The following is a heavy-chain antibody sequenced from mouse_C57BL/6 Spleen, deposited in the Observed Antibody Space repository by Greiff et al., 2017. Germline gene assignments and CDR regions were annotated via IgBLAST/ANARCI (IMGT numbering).Heavy chain of an antibody. CDR1: GFSLTSYG. J-gene: IGHJ4*01. Sequence: QVQLQQSGPGLVQPSQSLSITCTVSGFSLTSYGVHWVRQSPGKGLEWLGVIWSGGSTDYNAAFISRLSISKDNSKSQVFFKMNSLQADDTAIYYCASPFYYDYDGDYYAMDYWGQGTSVTVSS. CDR2: IWSGGST. V-gene: IGHV2-2*01. D-gene: IGHD2-4*01. CDR3: ASPFYYDYDGDYYAMDY.